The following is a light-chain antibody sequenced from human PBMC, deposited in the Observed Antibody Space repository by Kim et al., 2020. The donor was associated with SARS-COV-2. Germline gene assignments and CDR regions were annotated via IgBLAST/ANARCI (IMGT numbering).Light chain of an antibody. V-gene: IGKV4-1*01. CDR1: QSVLYSPNNKNY. CDR2: WAS. Sequence: DIVLTQSPDSLAVSLGDRATISCKSSQSVLYSPNNKNYLAWYQQRPGQPPKLLIFWASTRESGVPDRFSGSGSGTDFTLTITSLQAEDVAVYYCHQFYTTPYTFGQGTKLEI. CDR3: HQFYTTPYT. J-gene: IGKJ2*01.